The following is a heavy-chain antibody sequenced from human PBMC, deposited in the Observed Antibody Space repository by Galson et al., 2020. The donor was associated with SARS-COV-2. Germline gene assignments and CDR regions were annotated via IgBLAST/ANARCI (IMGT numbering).Heavy chain of an antibody. D-gene: IGHD6-19*01. V-gene: IGHV3-48*04. CDR2: ISSSSSTI. J-gene: IGHJ4*02. CDR3: ARDGAGYSSGWFYFDY. Sequence: GGSLRLSCAASGFTFSSYSMNWVRQAPGKALEWVSYISSSSSTIYYADSVKGRFTISRDNAKNSLYLQMNSLRAEDTAVYYCARDGAGYSSGWFYFDYWGQGTLVTVSS. CDR1: GFTFSSYS.